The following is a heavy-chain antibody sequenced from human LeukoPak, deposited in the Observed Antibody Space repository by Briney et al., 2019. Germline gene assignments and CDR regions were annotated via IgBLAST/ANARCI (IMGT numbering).Heavy chain of an antibody. V-gene: IGHV3-48*01. J-gene: IGHJ4*02. Sequence: GGSLRLSCAASRFTFSIFAMNWVRQAPGKGLEWLSYISSSSSTIYYADSVKGRFTISRDNSKNTLYLQMNSLRAEDTAVYYCAKNIVVVVAATLFDYWGQGTLVTVSS. CDR3: AKNIVVVVAATLFDY. CDR1: RFTFSIFA. D-gene: IGHD2-15*01. CDR2: ISSSSSTI.